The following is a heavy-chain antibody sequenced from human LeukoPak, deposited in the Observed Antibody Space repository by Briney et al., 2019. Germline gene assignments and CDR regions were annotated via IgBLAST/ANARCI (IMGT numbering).Heavy chain of an antibody. Sequence: GASVKVSCKASGYTFTNYGISWVRQAPGQGLEWMGWISAYNGNTNYAQKAQGRVTMTTDTSTSTAYMELRSLRSDDAAVYYCARVTAVAGPTGYWGQGTLVTVSS. CDR3: ARVTAVAGPTGY. V-gene: IGHV1-18*01. D-gene: IGHD6-19*01. CDR2: ISAYNGNT. J-gene: IGHJ4*02. CDR1: GYTFTNYG.